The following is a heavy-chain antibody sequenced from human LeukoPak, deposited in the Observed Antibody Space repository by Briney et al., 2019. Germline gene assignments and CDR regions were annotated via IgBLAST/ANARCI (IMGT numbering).Heavy chain of an antibody. CDR3: ARDRIVYIAAAVYHGSFDY. J-gene: IGHJ4*02. D-gene: IGHD6-13*01. CDR1: GFTFSSYA. CDR2: ISYDGSNK. V-gene: IGHV3-30*04. Sequence: GGSLRLSCAASGFTFSSYAMHWVRQASGKGLEWVAVISYDGSNKYYADSVKGRFTISRDNSKNTLYLQMNSLRAEDTAVYYCARDRIVYIAAAVYHGSFDYWGQGTLVTVSS.